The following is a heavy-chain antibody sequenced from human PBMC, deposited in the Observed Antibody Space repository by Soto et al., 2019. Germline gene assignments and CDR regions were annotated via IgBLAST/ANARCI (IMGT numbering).Heavy chain of an antibody. Sequence: SQTLSLTWTVSGGYISSGGYYWSWIRQHPGKGLEWFGYIYYSGSTYYNPSLKSRVTISVDTSKNQFSLKLSSVTAADTAVYYCARGNMITFGGVSLFDPWGQGTLVTVSS. CDR2: IYYSGST. J-gene: IGHJ5*02. CDR1: GGYISSGGYY. D-gene: IGHD3-16*01. V-gene: IGHV4-31*02. CDR3: ARGNMITFGGVSLFDP.